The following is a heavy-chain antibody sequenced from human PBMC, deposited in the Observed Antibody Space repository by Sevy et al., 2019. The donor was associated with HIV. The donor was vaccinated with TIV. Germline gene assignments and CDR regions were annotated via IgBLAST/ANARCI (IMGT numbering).Heavy chain of an antibody. CDR2: IIPIYGEA. V-gene: IGHV1-69*13. Sequence: ASVKVSCKASGGSVSSYAISWVLQAPGQGLEWMGGIIPIYGEANNAQKFQGRLTITADESTNTAYMELNNLRSEDTAVYYCACDFTVAGRYSDHWGQRTLVTVSS. J-gene: IGHJ4*02. CDR1: GGSVSSYA. D-gene: IGHD6-19*01. CDR3: ACDFTVAGRYSDH.